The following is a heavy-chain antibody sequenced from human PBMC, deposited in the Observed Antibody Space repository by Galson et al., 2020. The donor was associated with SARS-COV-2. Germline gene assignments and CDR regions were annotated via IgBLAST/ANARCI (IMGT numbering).Heavy chain of an antibody. CDR2: IYLNDDK. D-gene: IGHD2-21*01. V-gene: IGHV2-5*01. Sequence: SGPTLVKPTQTLTLTCTFSGFSLSTSGVGVGWIRQPPGKALEWLALIYLNDDKRYSPSLKSRLTITKDTPKNQVVLTMTNMDPVDTATYYCANRRSSVDCGGDSYWLYYYYYMDVWGKGTTVTVSS. CDR1: GFSLSTSGVG. CDR3: ANRRSSVDCGGDSYWLYYYYYMDV. J-gene: IGHJ6*03.